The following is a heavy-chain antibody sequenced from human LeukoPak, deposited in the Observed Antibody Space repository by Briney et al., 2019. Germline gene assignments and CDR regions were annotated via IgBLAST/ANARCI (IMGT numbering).Heavy chain of an antibody. D-gene: IGHD3-22*01. Sequence: PGGSLRLSCAASGFTFSSYGMSWIRQAPGKGLEWVSYISRSGSTMYYADSVKGRFTISRDNAKNSLYLQMNSLRAEDTAVYYCASAGSRLFLYYWGQGTLVTVSS. V-gene: IGHV3-48*04. CDR3: ASAGSRLFLYY. CDR2: ISRSGSTM. CDR1: GFTFSSYG. J-gene: IGHJ4*02.